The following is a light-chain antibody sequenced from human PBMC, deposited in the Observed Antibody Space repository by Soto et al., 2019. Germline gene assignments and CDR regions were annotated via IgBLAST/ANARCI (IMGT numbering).Light chain of an antibody. CDR2: GAS. CDR3: QQIYAVPVT. Sequence: DIQMTQSPSSLSASVGDRVTITCRASQSIHSCLNWYQQKPGKAPKLLIYGASNLQSGVPSRFSGSESGTDFILTISSLQPEDFATYYCQQIYAVPVTFGQGTKVEIK. CDR1: QSIHSC. J-gene: IGKJ1*01. V-gene: IGKV1-39*01.